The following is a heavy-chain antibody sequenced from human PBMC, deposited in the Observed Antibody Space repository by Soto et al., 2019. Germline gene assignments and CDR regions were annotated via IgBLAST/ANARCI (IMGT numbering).Heavy chain of an antibody. CDR2: ISAYNGNT. D-gene: IGHD2-21*02. CDR1: GYTFTSYG. Sequence: ASVKVSCKASGYTFTSYGISWVRQAPGQGLEWMGWISAYNGNTNYAQKLQGRVTMTRDTSTSTVYMELSSLRSEDTAVYYCARAVVVTATFDYWGQGTLVTVSS. J-gene: IGHJ4*02. CDR3: ARAVVVTATFDY. V-gene: IGHV1-18*01.